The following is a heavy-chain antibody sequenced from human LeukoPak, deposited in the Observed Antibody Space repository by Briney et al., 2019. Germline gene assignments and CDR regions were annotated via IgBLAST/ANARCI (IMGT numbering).Heavy chain of an antibody. V-gene: IGHV1-8*01. Sequence: SSVKVSCKASGYTFTSYDINWVRQATGQGLEWMGWMNPNSGNTRYAQKFQGIVTMTRNTSISTTYMELSSLRSEDTAGYYCAKAAAYDFDLWGRGTLVTVSS. CDR2: MNPNSGNT. D-gene: IGHD2-2*01. CDR1: GYTFTSYD. CDR3: AKAAAYDFDL. J-gene: IGHJ2*01.